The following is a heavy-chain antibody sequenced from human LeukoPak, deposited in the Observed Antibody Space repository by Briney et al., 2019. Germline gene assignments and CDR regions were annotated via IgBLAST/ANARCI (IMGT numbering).Heavy chain of an antibody. CDR1: GGSFSGYY. CDR2: INHSGST. D-gene: IGHD3-10*01. J-gene: IGHJ4*02. Sequence: PSETLSLTCAVYGGSFSGYYWSWIRQPPGKGLEWIGEINHSGSTNYNPSLKSRVTISVDTSKNQFSLQLNSVTPEDTAVYYCAREVMVRGVIVTDYFDYWGQGTLVTVSS. CDR3: AREVMVRGVIVTDYFDY. V-gene: IGHV4-34*01.